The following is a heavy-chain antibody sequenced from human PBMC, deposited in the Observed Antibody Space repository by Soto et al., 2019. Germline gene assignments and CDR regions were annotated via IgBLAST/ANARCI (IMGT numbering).Heavy chain of an antibody. V-gene: IGHV1-3*01. Sequence: GASVKVSCKASGYTFTSYAMHWVRQAPGQRLEWMGWINAGNGNTKYSQKFQGRVTITRDTSASTAYMELSSLRSEDTAVYYCARGAAAGNFWPYYSDYWGQGTLVTVSS. J-gene: IGHJ4*02. D-gene: IGHD6-13*01. CDR3: ARGAAAGNFWPYYSDY. CDR1: GYTFTSYA. CDR2: INAGNGNT.